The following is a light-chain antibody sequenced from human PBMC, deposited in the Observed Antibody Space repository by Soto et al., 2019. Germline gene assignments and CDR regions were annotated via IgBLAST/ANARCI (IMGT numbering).Light chain of an antibody. J-gene: IGKJ3*01. CDR1: QSVSSSY. CDR2: GAS. CDR3: QQYGSSFT. V-gene: IGKV3-20*01. Sequence: EIVLTQSPGTLSLSPGERATLSCRASQSVSSSYLAWYQQKPGQAPRLLIYGASSRATGIPDRFSGSVSGTDFTLTLSRLEPEDFAVYYCQQYGSSFTFGPGTKVDIK.